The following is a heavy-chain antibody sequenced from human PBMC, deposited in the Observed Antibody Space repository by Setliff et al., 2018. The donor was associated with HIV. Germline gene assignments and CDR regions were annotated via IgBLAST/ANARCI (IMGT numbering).Heavy chain of an antibody. V-gene: IGHV4-34*01. CDR1: GGSFSGFY. D-gene: IGHD3-10*01. CDR3: ARGLGHYGSGSSLPLGY. Sequence: PSETLSLTCDVYGGSFSGFYWTWIRQPPGKGLEWIGEINHSGNTNYNPSLNGRVLISVDTSKNQFSLEMLSVTAADTAVYYCARGLGHYGSGSSLPLGYWGQGTLVTVSS. J-gene: IGHJ4*02. CDR2: INHSGNT.